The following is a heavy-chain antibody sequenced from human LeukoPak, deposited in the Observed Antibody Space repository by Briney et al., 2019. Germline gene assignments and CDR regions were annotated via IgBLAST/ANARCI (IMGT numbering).Heavy chain of an antibody. CDR3: ARYETIVATAEGGYYGMDV. Sequence: GASVKVSCKASGYTFTSYGISWVRQAPGQGLEWMGWISAYNGNTNYAQKLQGRVTMTTDTSTSTAYMELRSLRSDDTAVYYCARYETIVATAEGGYYGMDVWGQGTTVTVSS. CDR2: ISAYNGNT. J-gene: IGHJ6*02. D-gene: IGHD5-12*01. V-gene: IGHV1-18*01. CDR1: GYTFTSYG.